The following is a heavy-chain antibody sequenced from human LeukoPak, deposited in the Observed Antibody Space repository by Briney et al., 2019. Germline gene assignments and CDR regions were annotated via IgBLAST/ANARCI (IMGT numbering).Heavy chain of an antibody. Sequence: SVKVSCKASRGTFSKYAISWVRQAPGQGLEWVGRIIPILNITHYEQKFQGRVTIAAAKSTSTDYMELSSLRSEATAMYYCARDDDRAREIDYWGQGTLVTVSS. CDR2: IIPILNIT. J-gene: IGHJ4*02. D-gene: IGHD3-22*01. CDR3: ARDDDRAREIDY. CDR1: RGTFSKYA. V-gene: IGHV1-69*04.